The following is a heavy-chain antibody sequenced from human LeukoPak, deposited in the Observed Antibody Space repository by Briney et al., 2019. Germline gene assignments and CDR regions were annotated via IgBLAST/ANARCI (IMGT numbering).Heavy chain of an antibody. Sequence: SETLSLTCTVSGGSISNYYWSWIRQPPGKGLEWIGNIYHSGRTNYNTSLKSRVTISIDTSNNQFSLNLRFVTAADTAVYYCARCTLATEDRGSGMDVWGQGTTVTVSS. CDR1: GGSISNYY. J-gene: IGHJ6*02. D-gene: IGHD3-10*01. CDR3: ARCTLATEDRGSGMDV. CDR2: IYHSGRT. V-gene: IGHV4-59*01.